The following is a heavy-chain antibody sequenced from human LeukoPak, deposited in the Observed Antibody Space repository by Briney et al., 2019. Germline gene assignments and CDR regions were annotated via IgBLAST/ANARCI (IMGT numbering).Heavy chain of an antibody. Sequence: GGSLRLSRAASGFTFSNAWMSWVRQAPGKGLEWVGRIKSKTDGGTTDYAAPVKGRFTISRDDSKNTLYLQMNSLKTEDTAVYYCTTYYGDWYFDLWGRGTLVTVSS. CDR3: TTYYGDWYFDL. CDR1: GFTFSNAW. V-gene: IGHV3-15*01. J-gene: IGHJ2*01. CDR2: IKSKTDGGTT. D-gene: IGHD3-3*01.